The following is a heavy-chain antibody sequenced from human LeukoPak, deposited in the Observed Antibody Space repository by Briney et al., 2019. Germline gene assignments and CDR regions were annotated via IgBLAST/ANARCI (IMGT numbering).Heavy chain of an antibody. Sequence: GGSLRLSCAASGFTFSNYGMHWVRQAPGKGPEWVAFIRFDGTNKFYADSVKGRFTISRDNSQNTVSLQVNNLRVDDTAVYYCARRDIVVVVSASDYWGQGTLVTVSS. D-gene: IGHD2-15*01. V-gene: IGHV3-30*02. CDR2: IRFDGTNK. CDR3: ARRDIVVVVSASDY. J-gene: IGHJ4*02. CDR1: GFTFSNYG.